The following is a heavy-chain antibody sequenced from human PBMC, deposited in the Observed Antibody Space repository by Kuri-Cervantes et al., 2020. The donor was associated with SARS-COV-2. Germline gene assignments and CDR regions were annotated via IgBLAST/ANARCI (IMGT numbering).Heavy chain of an antibody. V-gene: IGHV4-34*01. Sequence: SETLSLTCAVYGGSFNNYYWNWIRQPPGKGLEWIGEINHTGSTNYNPSLKSRVTISVDTSKNQFSLKLSSVTAADTAVYYCARDDPWSPTKFDYWGQGTLVTVSS. D-gene: IGHD3-3*01. CDR3: ARDDPWSPTKFDY. CDR1: GGSFNNYY. J-gene: IGHJ4*02. CDR2: INHTGST.